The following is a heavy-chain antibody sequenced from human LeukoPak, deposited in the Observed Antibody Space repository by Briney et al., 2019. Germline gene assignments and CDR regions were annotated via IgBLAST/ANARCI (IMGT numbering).Heavy chain of an antibody. D-gene: IGHD3-22*01. Sequence: SETLSLTCAVYGGSFSGYYWSWLRQPPGKGLEWLGEINHSGSTNYNPSLKSRVTISVDTSKNQFSLKLSSVTAADTAVYYCARLLKYYYDSSGYYNTWGQGTLVTVSS. CDR3: ARLLKYYYDSSGYYNT. J-gene: IGHJ5*02. CDR2: INHSGST. V-gene: IGHV4-34*01. CDR1: GGSFSGYY.